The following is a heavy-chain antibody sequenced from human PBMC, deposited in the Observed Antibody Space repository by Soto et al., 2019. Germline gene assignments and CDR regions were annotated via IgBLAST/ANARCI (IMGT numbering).Heavy chain of an antibody. CDR3: ARDDCSSTSCYRMDV. J-gene: IGHJ6*02. V-gene: IGHV3-21*01. Sequence: ALRLSCAASGFTFSSYSMNWVRQAPGKGLEWVSSISSSSSYIYYADSVKGRFTISRDNAKNSLYLQMNSLRAEDTAVYYCARDDCSSTSCYRMDVWGQGTTVTVSS. CDR2: ISSSSSYI. D-gene: IGHD2-2*02. CDR1: GFTFSSYS.